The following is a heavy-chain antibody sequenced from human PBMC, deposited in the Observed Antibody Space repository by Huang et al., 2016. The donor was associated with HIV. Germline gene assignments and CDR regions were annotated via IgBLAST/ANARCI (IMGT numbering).Heavy chain of an antibody. V-gene: IGHV1-8*01. CDR3: ATLPPVNYGRSGGMVRDY. CDR1: GYTLSNYD. J-gene: IGHJ4*02. CDR2: KNPNSGNT. Sequence: QVQLVQSGAEVKKPGASVKVSCKASGYTLSNYDINWVRKAPGKGLAWMGWKNPNSGNTGDARKFQGRVTMTRSTAISTDYMELSRLRFEDTSCYYCATLPPVNYGRSGGMVRDYWGQESLVTVSS. D-gene: IGHD2-15*01.